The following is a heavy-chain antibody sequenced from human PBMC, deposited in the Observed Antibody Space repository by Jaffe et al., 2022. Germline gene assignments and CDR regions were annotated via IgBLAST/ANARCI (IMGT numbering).Heavy chain of an antibody. D-gene: IGHD3-16*02. V-gene: IGHV3-43D*04. CDR2: ISWDGGST. Sequence: EVQLVESGGVVVQPGGSLRLSCAASGFTFDDYAMHWVRQAPGKGLEWVSLISWDGGSTYYADSVKGRFTISRDNSKNSLYLQMNSLRAEDTALYYCAKDMNPGPPLNYFDYWGQGTLVTVSS. J-gene: IGHJ4*02. CDR1: GFTFDDYA. CDR3: AKDMNPGPPLNYFDY.